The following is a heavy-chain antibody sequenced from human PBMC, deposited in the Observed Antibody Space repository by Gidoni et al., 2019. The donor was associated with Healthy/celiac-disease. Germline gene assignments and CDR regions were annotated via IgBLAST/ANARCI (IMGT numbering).Heavy chain of an antibody. CDR1: GYSSPSDW. Sequence: DVQLVQSGGAVKKTGGSLRIACRSSGYSSPSDWISGVRQMPGKGLHGMGRSDPIDSYTNYCPSFQGHVTISADTSISTAYLQWSSLKASDTPMYYCARHLGMVHCTGMDVWGQGTTVTVSS. CDR3: ARHLGMVHCTGMDV. J-gene: IGHJ6*02. V-gene: IGHV5-10-1*03. D-gene: IGHD1-1*01. CDR2: SDPIDSYT.